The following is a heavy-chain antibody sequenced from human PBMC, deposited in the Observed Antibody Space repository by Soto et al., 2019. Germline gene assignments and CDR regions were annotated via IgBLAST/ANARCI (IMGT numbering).Heavy chain of an antibody. CDR3: ARSGSSSSCYDF. CDR2: TRKKGNSYTT. Sequence: PGGSLSLSCVASGFTYSDHYIDWVRQAPGKGLEWVGRTRKKGNSYTTDYAASVEGRFTISRDDSKNSLYLQMDSLKTEDTAVYFCARSGSSSSCYDFWGQGTLVTVSS. D-gene: IGHD2-2*01. J-gene: IGHJ4*02. CDR1: GFTYSDHY. V-gene: IGHV3-72*01.